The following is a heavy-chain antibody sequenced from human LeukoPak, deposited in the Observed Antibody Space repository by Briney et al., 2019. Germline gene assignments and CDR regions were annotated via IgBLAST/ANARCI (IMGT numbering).Heavy chain of an antibody. Sequence: ASVKVSCKASGYIFTSYYMHWVRQAPGQRLEWMGIINPSVVSTSYAQKIQDRVTVSRDMSTSTAYMDLSSLRSEDTAVYYCARAHPISPGDAFDIWGQGTMVTVSS. J-gene: IGHJ3*02. CDR1: GYIFTSYY. CDR2: INPSVVST. V-gene: IGHV1-46*01. CDR3: ARAHPISPGDAFDI. D-gene: IGHD3-9*01.